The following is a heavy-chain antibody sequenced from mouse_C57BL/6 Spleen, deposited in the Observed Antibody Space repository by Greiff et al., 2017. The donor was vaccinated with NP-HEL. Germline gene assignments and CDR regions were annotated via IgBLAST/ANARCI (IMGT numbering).Heavy chain of an antibody. CDR1: GYAFTNYL. CDR3: ARRGSSYFDV. CDR2: INPGSGGT. J-gene: IGHJ1*03. D-gene: IGHD1-1*01. Sequence: VQLQHSGAELVRPGTSVKVSCKASGYAFTNYLIEWVKQRPGQGLEWIGVINPGSGGTNYNEKFKGKATLTADKSSSTAYMQLSSLTSEDSAVYFCARRGSSYFDVWGTGTTVTVSS. V-gene: IGHV1-54*01.